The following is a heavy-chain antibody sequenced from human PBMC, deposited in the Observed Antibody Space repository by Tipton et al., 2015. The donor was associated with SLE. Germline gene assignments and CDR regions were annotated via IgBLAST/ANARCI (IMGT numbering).Heavy chain of an antibody. CDR2: IGWNSGDK. Sequence: SLRLSCAASGFTFDDYAMHWVRQGPGKGLEWVSGIGWNSGDKAYADSVKGRFTISRDNAKNSLYLQMNGLRAEDTALYYCARNKGSRDVALAPTSFDSWGQGTPVTVSS. D-gene: IGHD2-15*01. CDR1: GFTFDDYA. V-gene: IGHV3-9*01. J-gene: IGHJ4*02. CDR3: ARNKGSRDVALAPTSFDS.